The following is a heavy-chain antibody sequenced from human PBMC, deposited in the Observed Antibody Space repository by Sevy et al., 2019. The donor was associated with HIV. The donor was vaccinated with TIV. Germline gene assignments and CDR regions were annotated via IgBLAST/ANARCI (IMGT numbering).Heavy chain of an antibody. J-gene: IGHJ4*02. CDR1: GYTFNRYS. CDR3: AREVLRLDY. Sequence: ASVKVSCKASGYTFNRYSMNWERQAPGLGLEWMGWIVTDTGKATYAPGFTGRFVFSFDTSVSTAYLQISSLKAEDAAVYYCAREVLRLDYWGQGTLVTVSP. CDR2: IVTDTGKA. D-gene: IGHD1-26*01. V-gene: IGHV7-4-1*01.